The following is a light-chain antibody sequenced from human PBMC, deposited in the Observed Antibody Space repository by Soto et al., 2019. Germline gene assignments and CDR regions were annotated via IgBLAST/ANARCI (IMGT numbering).Light chain of an antibody. CDR2: EVS. V-gene: IGLV2-8*01. CDR3: SSYSGGNNFHVM. J-gene: IGLJ3*02. CDR1: SSDVGGYNY. Sequence: QSVLTQPPSASGSPGQSVTISCTGTSSDVGGYNYVSWYQHHPGKAPKLIIYEVSKRPSGVPDRFSGSKSGNTASLTVSGLQAEDEADYYCSSYSGGNNFHVMCGGGTKGTVL.